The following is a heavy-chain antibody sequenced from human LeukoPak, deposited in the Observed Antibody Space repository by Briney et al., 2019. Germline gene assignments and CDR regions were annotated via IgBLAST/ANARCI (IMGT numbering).Heavy chain of an antibody. V-gene: IGHV1-2*02. CDR3: ARVKSYYYDTSDKDAFDI. J-gene: IGHJ3*02. CDR1: GYTFTGYY. CDR2: INPKSGGT. D-gene: IGHD3-22*01. Sequence: ASVKVSCKASGYTFTGYYIHWVRQAPGQGLEWMGWINPKSGGTNYAQKFQGRVTMTRDTSISTAYMELSSLRSEDTAVYYCARVKSYYYDTSDKDAFDIWGQGTMVTVSS.